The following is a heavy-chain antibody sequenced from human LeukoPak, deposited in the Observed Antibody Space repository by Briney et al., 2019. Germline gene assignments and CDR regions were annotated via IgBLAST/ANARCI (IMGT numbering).Heavy chain of an antibody. Sequence: SETLSLTCAVSGYSTSSGYYWGWIRQPPGKGLEWIGSIYHSGSTYYNPSLKSRVTISVDTSKNQFSLKLSSVTAADTAVYYCARAFTVTTDYFDYWGQGTLVTVSS. J-gene: IGHJ4*02. D-gene: IGHD4-17*01. CDR3: ARAFTVTTDYFDY. V-gene: IGHV4-38-2*01. CDR1: GYSTSSGYY. CDR2: IYHSGST.